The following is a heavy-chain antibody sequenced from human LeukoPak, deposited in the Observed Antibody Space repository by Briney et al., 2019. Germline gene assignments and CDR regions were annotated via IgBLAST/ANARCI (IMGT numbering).Heavy chain of an antibody. CDR1: GFTFSSYW. CDR2: IKKDGSEK. D-gene: IGHD3-10*01. CDR3: ARVSGFDL. Sequence: GGSLRLSCAASGFTFSSYWMSWVRQAPGKGLEWVANIKKDGSEKYYVDSVKGRFTVSRDNANNSLYLQMNSLRVEDTAFYYCARVSGFDLWGRGILVTVSS. J-gene: IGHJ2*01. V-gene: IGHV3-7*01.